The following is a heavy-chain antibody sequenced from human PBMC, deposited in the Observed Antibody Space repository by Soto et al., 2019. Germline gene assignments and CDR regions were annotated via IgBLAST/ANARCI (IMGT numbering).Heavy chain of an antibody. V-gene: IGHV3-9*01. CDR2: ISWDSGTI. Sequence: EVQLVESGGGLVQPGRSLRLSCAASGFTFDDYAMHWVRQAPGKGLEWVSGISWDSGTIVYVDSVKGRFTISRDNAKNSLYLQMNSLRADDTALYYCAKDMRGGSSSSRYYYGVDVWGQGTTVTVSS. D-gene: IGHD6-13*01. CDR3: AKDMRGGSSSSRYYYGVDV. J-gene: IGHJ6*02. CDR1: GFTFDDYA.